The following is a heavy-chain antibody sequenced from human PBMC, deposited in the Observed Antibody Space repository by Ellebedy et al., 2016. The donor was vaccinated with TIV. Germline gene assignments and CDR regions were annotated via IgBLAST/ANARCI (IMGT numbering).Heavy chain of an antibody. V-gene: IGHV4-4*07. CDR2: IYTSGST. J-gene: IGHJ4*02. D-gene: IGHD6-19*01. CDR3: ARVEKYSSGWPRPPD. Sequence: SETLSLTCTDSGGSISSYYWSWIRQPAGKGPEWIGRIYTSGSTNYNPSLKSRVTMSVDTSKNQFSLKLSSVTAADTAVYYCARVEKYSSGWPRPPDWGQGTLVTVSS. CDR1: GGSISSYY.